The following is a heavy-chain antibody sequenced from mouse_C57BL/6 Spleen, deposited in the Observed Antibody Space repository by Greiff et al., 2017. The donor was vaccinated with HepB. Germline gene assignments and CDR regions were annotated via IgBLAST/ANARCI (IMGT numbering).Heavy chain of an antibody. V-gene: IGHV1-61*01. CDR1: GYTFTSYW. Sequence: QVQLQQPGAELVRPGSSVKLSCKASGYTFTSYWMDWVKQRPGQGLEWIGNIYPSDSETHYNQKFKDKATLTVDKSSSTAYMQLSSLTSEDSAVYYCAGEPPRDYAMDYWGQGTSVTVSS. J-gene: IGHJ4*01. CDR3: AGEPPRDYAMDY. CDR2: IYPSDSET.